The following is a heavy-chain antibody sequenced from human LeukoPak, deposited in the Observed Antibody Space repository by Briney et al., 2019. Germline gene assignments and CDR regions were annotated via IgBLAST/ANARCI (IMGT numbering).Heavy chain of an antibody. J-gene: IGHJ5*02. D-gene: IGHD2-8*01. CDR2: IYYSGST. CDR1: GXXISSSSYY. CDR3: ARGATNRGANWFDP. V-gene: IGHV4-39*07. Sequence: SEXXXXXXTVXGXXISSSSYYWGWVRQPPGKGLEWIGSIYYSGSTYYNPSLKSRVTISVDTSKNQFSLKLSSVTAADTAVYYCARGATNRGANWFDPWGQGTLVTVSS.